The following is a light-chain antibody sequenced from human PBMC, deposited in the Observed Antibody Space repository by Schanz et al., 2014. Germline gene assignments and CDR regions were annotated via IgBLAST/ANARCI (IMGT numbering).Light chain of an antibody. Sequence: DIQMTQSPPTLSASVGDRVTITCRASQNIYNWLAWYQQKPGKAPKLLIYDASSLEGGIPSRFSGSGSGTEFTLSISSLQPDDFATYYCQQYNNYPWTFAQGTKVEIK. CDR2: DAS. V-gene: IGKV1-5*01. CDR3: QQYNNYPWT. J-gene: IGKJ1*01. CDR1: QNIYNW.